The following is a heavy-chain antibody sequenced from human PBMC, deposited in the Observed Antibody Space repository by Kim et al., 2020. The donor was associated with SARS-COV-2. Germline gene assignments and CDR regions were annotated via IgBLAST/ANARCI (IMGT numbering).Heavy chain of an antibody. CDR1: GGSFSGYY. D-gene: IGHD3-10*01. Sequence: SETLSLTCAVYGGSFSGYYWSWIRQPPGKGLEWIGEINHSGSTNYNPSLKSRVTISVDTSKNQFSLKLSSVTAADTAVYYCARAPALWFRDGRNWFDPWGQGTLVTVSS. CDR2: INHSGST. V-gene: IGHV4-34*01. J-gene: IGHJ5*02. CDR3: ARAPALWFRDGRNWFDP.